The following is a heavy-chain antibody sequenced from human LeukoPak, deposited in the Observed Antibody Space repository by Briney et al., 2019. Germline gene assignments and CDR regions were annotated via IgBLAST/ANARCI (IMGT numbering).Heavy chain of an antibody. Sequence: GGSLRLSCAASGFTFTKHAMSWVRQAPGKGLEWVSGISVTGSSPYYADSVKGRFTIARDNSKNTLYLQMDSLRVEDTAVYYCLKEGDGYNLENYWGQGALVIVSS. V-gene: IGHV3-23*01. D-gene: IGHD5-24*01. CDR2: ISVTGSSP. J-gene: IGHJ4*02. CDR1: GFTFTKHA. CDR3: LKEGDGYNLENY.